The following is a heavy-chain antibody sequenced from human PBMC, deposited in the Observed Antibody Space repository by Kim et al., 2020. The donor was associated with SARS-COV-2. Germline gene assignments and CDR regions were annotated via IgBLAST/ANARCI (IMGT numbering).Heavy chain of an antibody. CDR1: GFTFSSYW. Sequence: GGSLRLSCAASGFTFSSYWMSWVRQAPGKGLEWVTNIKQDGSEKYYVDSVKGRFTISRDNAKNSLYLQMNSLRAEDTAVYYCARDNAPRRLRLTFDCWGQGTLVTVSS. CDR2: IKQDGSEK. D-gene: IGHD5-12*01. CDR3: ARDNAPRRLRLTFDC. J-gene: IGHJ4*02. V-gene: IGHV3-7*03.